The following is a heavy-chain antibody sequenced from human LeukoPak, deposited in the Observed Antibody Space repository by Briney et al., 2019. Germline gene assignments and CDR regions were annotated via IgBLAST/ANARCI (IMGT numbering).Heavy chain of an antibody. D-gene: IGHD2-2*01. CDR2: IIPILGIA. CDR1: GGTFSSYA. CDR3: ASIGPGATGY. V-gene: IGHV1-69*04. J-gene: IGHJ4*02. Sequence: SVKVSCKASGGTFSSYAISWVRQAPGQWLEWMGRIIPILGIANYIQKFQGRVTITADKSTSTAYMELSSLRSEDTAVYYCASIGPGATGYWGQGTLVTVSS.